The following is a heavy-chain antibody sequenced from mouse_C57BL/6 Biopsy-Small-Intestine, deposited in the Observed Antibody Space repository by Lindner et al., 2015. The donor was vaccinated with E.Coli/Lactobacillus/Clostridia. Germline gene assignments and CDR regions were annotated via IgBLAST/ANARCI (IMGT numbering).Heavy chain of an antibody. J-gene: IGHJ4*01. Sequence: VQLQESGAELVRPGASVKLSCTASGFNIKDDYMHWVKQRPEQGLEWIGRIDPANGNTKYAPKFQDKATITADTSSNTAYLQLSSLTSEDTAVYYCATYDYDGMDYWGQGTSVTVSS. CDR3: ATYDYDGMDY. D-gene: IGHD2-4*01. CDR2: IDPANGNT. V-gene: IGHV14-4*01. CDR1: GFNIKDDY.